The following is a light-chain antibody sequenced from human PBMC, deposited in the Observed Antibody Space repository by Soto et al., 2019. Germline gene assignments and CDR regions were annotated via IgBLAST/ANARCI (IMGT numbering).Light chain of an antibody. Sequence: DIQMTQSPSTLSGSVGDRVTITCRASQTISSWLAWYQPKPGKAPKLLIYKASTLKSGVPSRFSGSGSGTEFTITISSLQPDDFATYYCQHYNSYSEAFGQGTKVELK. CDR1: QTISSW. CDR2: KAS. CDR3: QHYNSYSEA. V-gene: IGKV1-5*03. J-gene: IGKJ1*01.